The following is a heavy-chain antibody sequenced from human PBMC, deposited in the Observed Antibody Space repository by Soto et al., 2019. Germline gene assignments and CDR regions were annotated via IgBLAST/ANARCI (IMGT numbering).Heavy chain of an antibody. V-gene: IGHV4-39*01. J-gene: IGHJ4*02. CDR3: ARRPKRGSYSWCFDY. CDR2: IYYSGSA. CDR1: GGSITSNAYY. Sequence: PSETLSLTCTGSGGSITSNAYYWGWIRQPPGKGLEWLGYIYYSGSASYNPSLKSRVTMSVDTSKNQFSLKLSSVTAADTAVYYCARRPKRGSYSWCFDYWGQGTLVTVSS. D-gene: IGHD1-26*01.